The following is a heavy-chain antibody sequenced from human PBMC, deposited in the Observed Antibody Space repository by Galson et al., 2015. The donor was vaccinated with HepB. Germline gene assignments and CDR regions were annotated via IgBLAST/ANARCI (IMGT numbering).Heavy chain of an antibody. J-gene: IGHJ4*02. Sequence: SVKVSCKASGYTFTSYGISWVRQAPGQGLEWMGWISAYNGNTNYAQKLQGRVTMTTDASTSTAYMELRSLRSDDTAVYYCARSESWGAAYYFDYWGQGTLVTVSS. V-gene: IGHV1-18*04. D-gene: IGHD1-26*01. CDR3: ARSESWGAAYYFDY. CDR1: GYTFTSYG. CDR2: ISAYNGNT.